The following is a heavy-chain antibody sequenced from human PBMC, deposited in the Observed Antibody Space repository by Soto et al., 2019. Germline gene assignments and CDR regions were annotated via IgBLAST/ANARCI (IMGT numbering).Heavy chain of an antibody. V-gene: IGHV3-23*01. CDR3: AKGILGDIVLMVYAPN. CDR2: ISGSGGST. J-gene: IGHJ4*02. Sequence: GGSLRLSCAASGFTFSSYAMSWVRQSPGKGLEWVSAISGSGGSTYYADSVKGRFTISRDNSKNTLYLQMNSLRAEDTAVYYCAKGILGDIVLMVYAPNWGQGTLVTVSS. D-gene: IGHD2-8*01. CDR1: GFTFSSYA.